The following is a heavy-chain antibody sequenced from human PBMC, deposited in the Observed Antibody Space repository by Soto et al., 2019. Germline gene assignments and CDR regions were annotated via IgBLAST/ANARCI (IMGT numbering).Heavy chain of an antibody. D-gene: IGHD3-9*01. CDR1: GGSFSGYY. Sequence: SETLSLTCAVYGGSFSGYYWSWIRQPPGKGLEWIGEINHSGSTNYNPSLKSRVTISVDTSKNQFSLKLSSVTAADTAVYYCARSLRDPYYDNLTGYYRGYYYYGMDVWGQGTTVTVSS. V-gene: IGHV4-34*01. CDR2: INHSGST. CDR3: ARSLRDPYYDNLTGYYRGYYYYGMDV. J-gene: IGHJ6*02.